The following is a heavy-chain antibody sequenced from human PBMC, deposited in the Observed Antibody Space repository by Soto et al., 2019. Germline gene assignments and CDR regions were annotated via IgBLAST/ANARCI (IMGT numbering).Heavy chain of an antibody. D-gene: IGHD2-21*02. CDR1: GFTFSSYA. J-gene: IGHJ4*02. V-gene: IGHV3-30-3*01. Sequence: QVQLVESGGGVVQPGRSLRLSCAASGFTFSSYAMHWVRQAPGKGLEWVAVISYDGSNKYYADSVKGRFTISRDNSKNXXYLQMNSLRAEDTAVYYCARDHVAYCGGDCRTFDYWGQGTLVTVSS. CDR3: ARDHVAYCGGDCRTFDY. CDR2: ISYDGSNK.